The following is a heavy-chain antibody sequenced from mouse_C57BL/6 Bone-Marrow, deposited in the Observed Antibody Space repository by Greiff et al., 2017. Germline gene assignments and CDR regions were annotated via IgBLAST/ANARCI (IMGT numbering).Heavy chain of an antibody. CDR3: ASSGPLGQRFDY. V-gene: IGHV1-55*01. D-gene: IGHD3-1*01. CDR1: GYTFTSYW. CDR2: ISPTSGRT. J-gene: IGHJ2*01. Sequence: VQLPQPGAELVKPGASVKMSCKASGYTFTSYWITWVKQRPGQGLEWIGDISPTSGRTNYNEQFKSKAILTVDTSSNTAYMQLSSLTSKDSAVYYCASSGPLGQRFDYWGQGTTLTVSS.